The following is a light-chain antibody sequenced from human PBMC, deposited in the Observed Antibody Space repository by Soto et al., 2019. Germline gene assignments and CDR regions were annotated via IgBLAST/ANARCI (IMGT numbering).Light chain of an antibody. V-gene: IGKV1-6*01. Sequence: AIQMTQSPSSLSASLVDRVTITCLASQGIRGDLGWYQQKPGKAPKLLISATSTLQSGVPSRFSGRGSGTDFTLTISSLQPEDFATYYCQHADSFPLITFGQGTRLEIK. CDR3: QHADSFPLIT. CDR1: QGIRGD. CDR2: ATS. J-gene: IGKJ5*01.